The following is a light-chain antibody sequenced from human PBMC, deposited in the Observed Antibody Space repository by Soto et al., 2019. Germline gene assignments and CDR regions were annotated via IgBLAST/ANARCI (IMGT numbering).Light chain of an antibody. Sequence: DIQITLNPSSLSASKGAKITIICRASQSISNYLNWYQQKPGKAPKLLIFAASSLQSGVPSRFSGSGSGTDFTLTISSLLPEDFATYYCQQTYSTPPITFGQGTRLEIK. V-gene: IGKV1-39*01. CDR3: QQTYSTPPIT. CDR2: AAS. CDR1: QSISNY. J-gene: IGKJ5*01.